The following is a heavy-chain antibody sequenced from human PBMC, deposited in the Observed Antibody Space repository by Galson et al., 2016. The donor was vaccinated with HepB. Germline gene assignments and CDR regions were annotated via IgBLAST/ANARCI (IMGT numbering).Heavy chain of an antibody. D-gene: IGHD3-16*01. CDR1: GFTFSGYS. J-gene: IGHJ4*02. CDR3: ARAITFGGVIYFDY. CDR2: ISSSIRNM. Sequence: SLRLSCAASGFTFSGYSMNWVRQAPGKGLEWIPYISSSIRNMKYADSVKGRFTISGDTAEKSLYLHMNSLRDEDTAVYYCARAITFGGVIYFDYWGQGTQVTVSS. V-gene: IGHV3-48*02.